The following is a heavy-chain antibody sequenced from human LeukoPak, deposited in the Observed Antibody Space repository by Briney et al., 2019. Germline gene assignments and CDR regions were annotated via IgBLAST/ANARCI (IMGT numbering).Heavy chain of an antibody. CDR2: IYSGGST. CDR1: GFTVSSNY. Sequence: GGSLRLSCAASGFTVSSNYMSWVRQAPGKGLEWVSVIYSGGSTYYADSVKGRFTISRDNSKNTLYLQMNSLRAEDTAVYYCASNYYDSSGYYDYWGQGTLVTVSS. J-gene: IGHJ4*02. D-gene: IGHD3-22*01. V-gene: IGHV3-53*01. CDR3: ASNYYDSSGYYDY.